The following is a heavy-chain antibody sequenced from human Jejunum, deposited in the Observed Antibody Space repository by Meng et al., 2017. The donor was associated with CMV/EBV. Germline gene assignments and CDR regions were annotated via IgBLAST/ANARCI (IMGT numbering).Heavy chain of an antibody. V-gene: IGHV3-30*04. CDR2: ISYDEGNT. J-gene: IGHJ4*02. Sequence: TVSTYPMHWVRQAPRKGLGWLAVISYDEGNTYYSDSVKSRFTITRDNSESTLYLQMKSLGAEDTAVYFCAKDQAWLLAAAGTLDSWGQGTLVTVSS. CDR3: AKDQAWLLAAAGTLDS. D-gene: IGHD6-13*01. CDR1: TVSTYP.